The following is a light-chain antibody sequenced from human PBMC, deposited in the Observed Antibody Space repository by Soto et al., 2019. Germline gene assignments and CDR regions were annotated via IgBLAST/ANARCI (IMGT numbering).Light chain of an antibody. J-gene: IGLJ2*01. CDR3: AVWDDCVTVHLV. CDR2: RDN. Sequence: VVTQPPSASGTPGQRVTISCSGTNSNIGSNYVYWYQQFPGSAPKLLIYRDNQRPSGVPDRFSGSKSGTSASLTISGLRSEDEVRYYCAVWDDCVTVHLVFGGGTKLTVL. V-gene: IGLV1-47*01. CDR1: NSNIGSNY.